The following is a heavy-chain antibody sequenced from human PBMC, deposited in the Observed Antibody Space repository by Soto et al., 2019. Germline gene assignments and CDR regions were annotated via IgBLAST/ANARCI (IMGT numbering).Heavy chain of an antibody. CDR1: GFTFNFFG. D-gene: IGHD5-12*01. J-gene: IGHJ3*02. Sequence: HEQLAESGGGVVQAGRSLRLSCAASGFTFNFFGMHWVRQAPGKGLEWVAVISYDGSEKYYADSVKGRFTMSRDNSKNMVYLEMSSLRPEDTSVYYCAKERRYSFDAFDIWGHGTMVTVSS. V-gene: IGHV3-30*18. CDR3: AKERRYSFDAFDI. CDR2: ISYDGSEK.